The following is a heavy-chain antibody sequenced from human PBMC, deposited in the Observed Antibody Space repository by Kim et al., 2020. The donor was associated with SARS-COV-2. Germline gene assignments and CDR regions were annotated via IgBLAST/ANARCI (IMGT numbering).Heavy chain of an antibody. CDR1: GGSFSGYY. Sequence: SETLSLTCAVYGGSFSGYYWSWIRQPPGKGLEWIGEINHSGSTNYNPSLKSRVTISVDTSKNQFSLKLSSVTAADTAVYYCARGRGAYGSGSYSPYYYYGMDVWGQGTTVTVSS. CDR3: ARGRGAYGSGSYSPYYYYGMDV. J-gene: IGHJ6*02. V-gene: IGHV4-34*01. D-gene: IGHD3-10*01. CDR2: INHSGST.